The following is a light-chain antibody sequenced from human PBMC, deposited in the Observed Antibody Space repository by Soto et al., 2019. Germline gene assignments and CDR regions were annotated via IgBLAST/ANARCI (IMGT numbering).Light chain of an antibody. CDR3: HQYDNLSQT. V-gene: IGKV1-33*01. CDR1: HDIRDH. CDR2: DAS. Sequence: IQMTQSPSSLSASVGDRVTLTCQASHDIRDHLNWYQQKPGKHPKLLIYDASNLQTGVPSRFSGSGSGTDFTFTISSLQPEDIATYFCHQYDNLSQTFGPGTKVDIK. J-gene: IGKJ3*01.